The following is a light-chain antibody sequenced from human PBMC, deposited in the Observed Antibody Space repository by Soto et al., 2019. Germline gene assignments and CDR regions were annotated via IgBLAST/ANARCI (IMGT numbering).Light chain of an antibody. Sequence: DIQMTQSPSTLSASVGDRVTITCRASQSISSWLAWYQQKPGKAPKLLIYDASSLESGVPSRFSGSGSGTEFTLTISSLQPDDFATYYCQQYNRIRGTFGQGTKVEIK. CDR2: DAS. CDR3: QQYNRIRGT. V-gene: IGKV1-5*01. CDR1: QSISSW. J-gene: IGKJ1*01.